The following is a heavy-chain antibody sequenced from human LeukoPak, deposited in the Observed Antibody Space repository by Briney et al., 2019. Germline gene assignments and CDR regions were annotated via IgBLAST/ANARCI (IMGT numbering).Heavy chain of an antibody. CDR1: S. D-gene: IGHD2-15*01. J-gene: IGHJ4*02. Sequence: SMXXXRQAPGKGLEWVSXISSSSSIIYYADSVKGRFTISRDNAKNSLYLQMNSLRAEDTAVYYCASDLGYCSGGSCWDYWGQGTLVTVSS. CDR3: ASDLGYCSGGSCWDY. V-gene: IGHV3-48*01. CDR2: ISSSSSII.